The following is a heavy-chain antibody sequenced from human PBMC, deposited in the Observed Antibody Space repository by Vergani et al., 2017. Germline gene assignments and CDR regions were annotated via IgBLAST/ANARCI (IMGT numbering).Heavy chain of an antibody. CDR2: INRDGSEK. Sequence: DVQLVQSGGGLIQPGGSLRLSCVVSGFTFSKYWMSWFRQAPGKGLEWVANINRDGSEKNYGDAVRGRFTIARDNDKNSVYLQMNSLRGEDTADYYCPSHGYGGDAYWGQGTLVTVSS. CDR1: GFTFSKYW. CDR3: PSHGYGGDAY. V-gene: IGHV3-7*01. D-gene: IGHD2-15*01. J-gene: IGHJ4*02.